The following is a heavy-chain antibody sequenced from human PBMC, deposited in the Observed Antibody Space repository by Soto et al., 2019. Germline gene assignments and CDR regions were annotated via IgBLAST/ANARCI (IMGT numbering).Heavy chain of an antibody. V-gene: IGHV4-4*07. CDR2: MYPSGST. D-gene: IGHD3-3*01. J-gene: IGHJ4*02. Sequence: PSETLSLTCTVSGDPITNYYWSWTRQPAGKGLEWIGLMYPSGSTDYSPSLKSRVTMSPDSSKNQLSLNLRSVTAADTAVYYCVRPHCPGISCYTLGYWGPGTLVTVSS. CDR3: VRPHCPGISCYTLGY. CDR1: GDPITNYY.